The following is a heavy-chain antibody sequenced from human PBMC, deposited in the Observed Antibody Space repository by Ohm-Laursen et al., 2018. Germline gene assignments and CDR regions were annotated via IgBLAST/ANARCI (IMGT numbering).Heavy chain of an antibody. CDR3: AKDGNRYFYDTSGSYDS. Sequence: GSLRLSCAASGITFSSYAMSWVRQAPGKGLEWVSGISDSGSRTYYADSVKGRFTISRDNSKNTLYLQMNSLRTEDTAIYYCAKDGNRYFYDTSGSYDSWGQGTLVTVSS. D-gene: IGHD3-22*01. CDR1: GITFSSYA. V-gene: IGHV3-23*01. CDR2: ISDSGSRT. J-gene: IGHJ4*02.